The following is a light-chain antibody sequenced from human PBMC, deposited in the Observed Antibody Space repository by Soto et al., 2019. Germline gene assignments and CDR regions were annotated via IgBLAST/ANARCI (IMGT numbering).Light chain of an antibody. CDR1: SSDVGGYNF. CDR3: CSYEGRYIYV. J-gene: IGLJ1*01. CDR2: DVT. V-gene: IGLV2-11*01. Sequence: QSALTQPRSVSGSPGQSVTISCTGTSSDVGGYNFVSWYQHHPGKAPKLMIYDVTKRPSGVPDRFSGSKSGNTASLTISGLQAEHEADYYCCSYEGRYIYVFGSGTKVTVL.